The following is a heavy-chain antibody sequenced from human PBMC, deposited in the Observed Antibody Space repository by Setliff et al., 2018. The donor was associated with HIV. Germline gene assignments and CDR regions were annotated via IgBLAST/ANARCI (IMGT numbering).Heavy chain of an antibody. J-gene: IGHJ4*02. V-gene: IGHV4-38-2*01. CDR1: GYSISSGCY. CDR3: ARQPLYNDYDWRSYYFDY. CDR2: MYHTGST. Sequence: SETLSLTCALSGYSISSGCYWGWIRQPPGKGLEWIGSMYHTGSTYYSPSLNSRFTISVDTSKNQFSLKLRSVTAADTAVYYCARQPLYNDYDWRSYYFDYWGQGSLVTVS. D-gene: IGHD5-12*01.